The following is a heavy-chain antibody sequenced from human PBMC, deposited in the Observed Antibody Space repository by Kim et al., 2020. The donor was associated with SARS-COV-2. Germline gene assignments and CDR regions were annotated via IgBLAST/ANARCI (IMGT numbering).Heavy chain of an antibody. Sequence: GGSLRLSCAASGFTFDDYTMHWVRQAPGKGLEWVSLISWDGGSTYYADSVKGRFTISRDNSKNSLYLQMNSLRTEDTALYYCAKGLYYDIFSGHYYYGMDVWGQGTTVTVSS. D-gene: IGHD3-9*01. CDR1: GFTFDDYT. J-gene: IGHJ6*02. CDR2: ISWDGGST. V-gene: IGHV3-43*01. CDR3: AKGLYYDIFSGHYYYGMDV.